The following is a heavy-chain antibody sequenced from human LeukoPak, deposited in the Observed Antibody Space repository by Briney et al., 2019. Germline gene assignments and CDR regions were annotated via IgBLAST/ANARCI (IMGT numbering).Heavy chain of an antibody. CDR3: ARVGQQLDLFDY. Sequence: GGSLRLSCAASGFTFSSYAMSWVRQAPGKGLEWVSAISGSGGSTYYADSVKGRFTISRDNAKNSLYLQMNSLRAEDTAVYYCARVGQQLDLFDYWGQGTLVTVSS. J-gene: IGHJ4*02. D-gene: IGHD6-13*01. CDR1: GFTFSSYA. CDR2: ISGSGGST. V-gene: IGHV3-23*01.